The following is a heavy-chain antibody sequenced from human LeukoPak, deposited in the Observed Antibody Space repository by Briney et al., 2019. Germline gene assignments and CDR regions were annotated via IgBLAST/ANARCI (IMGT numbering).Heavy chain of an antibody. CDR3: ARPLLYQYRGALGGY. J-gene: IGHJ4*02. Sequence: GGSLRLSCAASGFTFSSYWMSWVRQAPGKGLEWVANIKQDGSEKYYVDSVKGRFTISRDNAKNSLYLQMNSLRAEDTAVYYCARPLLYQYRGALGGYWGQGTLVTVSS. CDR2: IKQDGSEK. CDR1: GFTFSSYW. V-gene: IGHV3-7*01. D-gene: IGHD2-2*01.